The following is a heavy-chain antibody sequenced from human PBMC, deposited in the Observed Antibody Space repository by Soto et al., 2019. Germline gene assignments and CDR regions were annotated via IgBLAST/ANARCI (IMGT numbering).Heavy chain of an antibody. CDR1: GYTFTSYG. J-gene: IGHJ4*02. CDR2: ISAYNGNT. Sequence: ASVKVSCNASGYTFTSYGISWVRQAPGQGLEWMGFISAYNGNTNYAKKLQGRVTMTTDTSTSTAYMELRSLRSYDTAVYYCARGYSSGWYGPTFRXWGQGTLVTVSX. V-gene: IGHV1-18*01. D-gene: IGHD6-19*01. CDR3: ARGYSSGWYGPTFRX.